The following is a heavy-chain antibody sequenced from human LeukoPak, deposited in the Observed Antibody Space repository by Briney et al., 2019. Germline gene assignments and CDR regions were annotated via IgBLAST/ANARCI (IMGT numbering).Heavy chain of an antibody. D-gene: IGHD3-3*01. CDR3: ARVPGYDFWSGYYDY. Sequence: SVKVSCKASGGTFSSYTISWVRQAPGQGLEWMGRIIPILGIANYAQKFQGRVTITADKSTSTAYMELSSLRSEDTAVYYCARVPGYDFWSGYYDYWGQGTLVTVSS. J-gene: IGHJ4*02. V-gene: IGHV1-69*02. CDR2: IIPILGIA. CDR1: GGTFSSYT.